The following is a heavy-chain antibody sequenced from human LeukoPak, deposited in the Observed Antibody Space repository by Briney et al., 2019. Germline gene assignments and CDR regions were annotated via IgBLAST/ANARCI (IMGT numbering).Heavy chain of an antibody. CDR3: ARETQLEYFDY. V-gene: IGHV4-34*01. CDR2: INHSGST. Sequence: SETLSLACAVYGGSFSGYYWSWIRQPPGKGLEWIGEINHSGSTNYNPSLKSRVTISVDMSKNQFSLKLSSVTAADTAVYYCARETQLEYFDYWGQGTLVTVSS. CDR1: GGSFSGYY. D-gene: IGHD3-3*01. J-gene: IGHJ4*02.